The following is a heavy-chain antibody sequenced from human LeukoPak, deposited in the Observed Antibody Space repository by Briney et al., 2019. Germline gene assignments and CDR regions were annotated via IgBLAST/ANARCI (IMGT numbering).Heavy chain of an antibody. V-gene: IGHV3-43*02. CDR2: ISGDSDYT. CDR1: GFTFDDYA. D-gene: IGHD3-10*01. CDR3: AKGHGSRTGDFEY. Sequence: PGGSLRLSCAASGFTFDDYAMHWVRQAPGMGLEWVSLISGDSDYTYYADPAKGRFTISRDNSKNSLYLQMNTLRTEDNALYYCAKGHGSRTGDFEYWGQGTLVTVSS. J-gene: IGHJ4*02.